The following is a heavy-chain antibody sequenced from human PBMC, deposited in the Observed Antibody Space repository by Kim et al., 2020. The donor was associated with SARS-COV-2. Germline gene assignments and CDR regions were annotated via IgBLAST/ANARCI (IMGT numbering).Heavy chain of an antibody. Sequence: GGSLRLSCAVSGFSSRNHWMSWVRQAPGKGLEWVAMKKRDGSEEHYADSVKGRFTMSRDNANNSLYLQMNSLRIKDTAIYYCAALDSVQVPGGIWGQGTL. CDR2: KKRDGSEE. D-gene: IGHD3-10*01. CDR3: AALDSVQVPGGI. J-gene: IGHJ1*01. CDR1: GFSSRNHW. V-gene: IGHV3-7*01.